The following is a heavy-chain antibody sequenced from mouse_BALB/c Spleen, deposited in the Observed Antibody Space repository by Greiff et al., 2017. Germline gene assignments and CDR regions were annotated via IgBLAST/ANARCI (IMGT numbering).Heavy chain of an antibody. V-gene: IGHV1-5*01. CDR1: GYTFTSYW. Sequence: VQLQQSGTVLARPGASVKMSCKASGYTFTSYWMHWVKQRPGQGLEWIGAIYPGNSDTSYNQKFKGKAKLTAVTSTSTAYMELSSLTNEDSAVYYCTRVTTATVFAYWGQGTLVTVSA. D-gene: IGHD1-2*01. CDR2: IYPGNSDT. J-gene: IGHJ3*01. CDR3: TRVTTATVFAY.